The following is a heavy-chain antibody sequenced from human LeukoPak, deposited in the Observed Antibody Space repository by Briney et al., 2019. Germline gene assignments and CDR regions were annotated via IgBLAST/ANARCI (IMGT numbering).Heavy chain of an antibody. CDR1: GFTFNSYP. Sequence: GGSLRLSCAASGFTFNSYPMTWVRQAPGKGLEWVSVIGRGGDNIHYAESVKGRFTISRDNSKNTLYLQMDSLGAEDTAVYYCAKDKNTGRSASDYWGQGILVTVSS. J-gene: IGHJ4*02. CDR3: AKDKNTGRSASDY. V-gene: IGHV3-23*01. D-gene: IGHD1-1*01. CDR2: IGRGGDNI.